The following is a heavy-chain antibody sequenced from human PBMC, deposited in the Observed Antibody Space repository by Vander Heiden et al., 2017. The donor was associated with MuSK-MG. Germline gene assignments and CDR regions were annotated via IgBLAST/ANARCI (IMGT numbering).Heavy chain of an antibody. J-gene: IGHJ4*02. Sequence: EVQLVESGGGLVKPGGSLRLSCAASGFTFSNAWMSWVRQAPGKGLEWVGRIKSKTDGGTTDDAAPVKGRFTISRDESKHTLYLQMNSMKTEDTAVYYCTTGLWRDYFDYWGQGNLVTVSS. CDR3: TTGLWRDYFDY. CDR1: GFTFSNAW. D-gene: IGHD2-21*01. V-gene: IGHV3-15*01. CDR2: IKSKTDGGTT.